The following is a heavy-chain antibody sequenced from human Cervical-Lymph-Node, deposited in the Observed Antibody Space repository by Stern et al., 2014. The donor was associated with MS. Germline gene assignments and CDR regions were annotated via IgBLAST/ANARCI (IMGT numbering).Heavy chain of an antibody. CDR2: IIPVCDTT. Sequence: VQLVESGAEVKKPGSSVKVSCKASGGNFTTFGISWVRQAPGQGLEWLGWIIPVCDTTHYAQKFQGRVTITTDDSTSTAYMELTTLRSEDTAVYYCTKAWDSWGQGTLVIVSS. CDR3: TKAWDS. V-gene: IGHV1-69*01. CDR1: GGNFTTFG. J-gene: IGHJ4*02.